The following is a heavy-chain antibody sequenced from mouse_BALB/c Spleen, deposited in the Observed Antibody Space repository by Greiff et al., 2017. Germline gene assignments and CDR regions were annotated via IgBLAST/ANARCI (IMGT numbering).Heavy chain of an antibody. CDR1: GFNIKDTY. D-gene: IGHD2-14*01. Sequence: DVQLQESGAELVKPGASVKLSCTASGFNIKDTYMHWVKQRPEQGLEWIGRIDPANGNTKYDPKFQGKATITADTSSNTAYLQLSSLTSEDTAVYYCARGTTGTDWGQGTTLTVSS. CDR3: ARGTTGTD. CDR2: IDPANGNT. V-gene: IGHV14-3*02. J-gene: IGHJ2*01.